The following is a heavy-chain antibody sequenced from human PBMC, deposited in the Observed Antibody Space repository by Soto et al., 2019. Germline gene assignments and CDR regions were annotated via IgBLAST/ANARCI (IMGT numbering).Heavy chain of an antibody. CDR2: VHHSGTT. CDR1: GGSFSGYY. Sequence: QVQLQQWGAGLLKPSETLSLTCAVNGGSFSGYYWNWIRQSAGKGLEWIGRVHHSGTTNYNPSLKSGFTISLATSKSHFSLQLSSVTAADTAMYYCVRQKGFFDWSSHVTGPGGMDVWGQGTSVTVSS. J-gene: IGHJ6*02. V-gene: IGHV4-34*01. CDR3: VRQKGFFDWSSHVTGPGGMDV. D-gene: IGHD3-9*01.